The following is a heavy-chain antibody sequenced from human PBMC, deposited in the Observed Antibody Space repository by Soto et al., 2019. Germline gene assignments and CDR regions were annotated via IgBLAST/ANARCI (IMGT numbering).Heavy chain of an antibody. CDR3: ASRDYYDSSGYLS. V-gene: IGHV4-59*01. CDR2: IYYSGST. Sequence: QVQLQESGPGLVKPSETLSLTCTVSGGSISSYYWSWIRQPPGKGLEWIGYIYYSGSTNYKPSLKSRVTISVDTSKNQFSLKLSSVTAADTAVYYCASRDYYDSSGYLSWGQGTLVTVSS. D-gene: IGHD3-22*01. J-gene: IGHJ5*02. CDR1: GGSISSYY.